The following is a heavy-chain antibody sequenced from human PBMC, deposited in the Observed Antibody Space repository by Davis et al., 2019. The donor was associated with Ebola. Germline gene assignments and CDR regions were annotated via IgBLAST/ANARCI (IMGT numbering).Heavy chain of an antibody. CDR3: TSNGDIVATILGGGDY. V-gene: IGHV3-33*01. Sequence: GESLKISCAASGFTFSSYGMHWVRQAPGKGLEWVAVIWYDGSNKYYADSVKGRFTISRDNSKNTLYLQMNSLKTEDTAVYYCTSNGDIVATILGGGDYWGQGTLVTVSS. CDR2: IWYDGSNK. J-gene: IGHJ4*02. CDR1: GFTFSSYG. D-gene: IGHD5-12*01.